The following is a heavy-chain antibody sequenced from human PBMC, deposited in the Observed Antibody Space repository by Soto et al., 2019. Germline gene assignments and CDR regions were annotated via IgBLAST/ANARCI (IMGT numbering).Heavy chain of an antibody. CDR3: ARAPYDFWSGYYSHDYYYYYMDV. V-gene: IGHV3-33*01. CDR2: IWYGGSNK. D-gene: IGHD3-3*01. Sequence: GGSLRLSCAASGFTFSSYGMHWVRQAPGKGLEWVAVIWYGGSNKYYADSVKGRFTISRDNSKNTLYLQMNSLRAEDTAVYYCARAPYDFWSGYYSHDYYYYYMDVWGKGNTVTVSS. J-gene: IGHJ6*03. CDR1: GFTFSSYG.